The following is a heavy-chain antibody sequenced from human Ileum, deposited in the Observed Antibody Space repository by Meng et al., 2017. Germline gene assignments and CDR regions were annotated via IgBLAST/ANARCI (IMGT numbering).Heavy chain of an antibody. J-gene: IGHJ4*02. V-gene: IGHV4-4*02. CDR1: GGSISSGTW. CDR3: AKNGAYCLES. CDR2: FHPGSGA. D-gene: IGHD2-21*01. Sequence: QVQLRESGQGLVKPSGTLSLTCAVSGGSISSGTWWSWVRQPPGKGLQWIGEFHPGSGATYNPSLKARVTISVDTSMQQFSLQLTSVTAADTAVYYCAKNGAYCLESWGQGTLVTVSS.